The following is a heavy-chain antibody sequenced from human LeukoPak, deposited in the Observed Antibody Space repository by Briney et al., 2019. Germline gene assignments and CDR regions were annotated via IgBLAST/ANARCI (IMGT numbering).Heavy chain of an antibody. CDR3: ARVVYYYASGSLVVYYFDS. Sequence: GGSLRPSCAASGFTFSNYWMHWVRQAPGKGLVWVSRISSDGSTATYADSVKGRFTISRDNAKNTLYLQMNSLRTEDTAIYYCARVVYYYASGSLVVYYFDSWGQGTLVTVSS. D-gene: IGHD3-10*01. CDR2: ISSDGSTA. V-gene: IGHV3-74*01. J-gene: IGHJ4*02. CDR1: GFTFSNYW.